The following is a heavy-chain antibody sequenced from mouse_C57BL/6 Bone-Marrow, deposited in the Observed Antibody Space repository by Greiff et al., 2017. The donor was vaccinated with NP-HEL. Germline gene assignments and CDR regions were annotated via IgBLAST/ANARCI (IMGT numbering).Heavy chain of an antibody. CDR1: GFNIKDDY. V-gene: IGHV14-4*01. D-gene: IGHD1-1*01. Sequence: VQLQQSGAELVRPGASVKLSCTASGFNIKDDYMHWVKQRPEQGLEWIGWIDPENGDTESASKFQGKATITADKSSNTAYLQLSSLTSEDTAVYYCTALTTVGGMDYWGQGTSVTVSS. J-gene: IGHJ4*01. CDR2: IDPENGDT. CDR3: TALTTVGGMDY.